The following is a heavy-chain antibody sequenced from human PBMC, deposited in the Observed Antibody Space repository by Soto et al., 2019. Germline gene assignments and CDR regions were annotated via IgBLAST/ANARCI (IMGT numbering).Heavy chain of an antibody. CDR1: GFTFSSYG. CDR2: IWYDGSNK. J-gene: IGHJ6*02. D-gene: IGHD3-22*01. V-gene: IGHV3-33*01. Sequence: EGSPGLSCAAYGFTFSSYGMHWVRQAPGKGLEWVAVIWYDGSNKYYADSVKGRFTISRDNSKNTLYLQMNSLRAEDTAVYYCARDLYGGRYYDSSGYYPTEPYYYYGMDVWGHGTTFSVSS. CDR3: ARDLYGGRYYDSSGYYPTEPYYYYGMDV.